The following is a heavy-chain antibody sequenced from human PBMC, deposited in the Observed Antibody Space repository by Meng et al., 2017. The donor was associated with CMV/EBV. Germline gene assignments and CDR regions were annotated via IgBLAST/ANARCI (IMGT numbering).Heavy chain of an antibody. V-gene: IGHV1-69*01. CDR3: ARGGDSWYSDY. D-gene: IGHD1-26*01. CDR1: VRTFSTFV. J-gene: IGHJ4*02. CDR2: FHVVFETA. Sequence: KLGSSVKCVRQIAVRTFSTFVISWVRQPPGAGVEWMGRFHVVFETANYAERFQDRVTITADDSTTTAYMELGSLREDDTALYFCARGGDSWYSDYWGQGTLVTVSS.